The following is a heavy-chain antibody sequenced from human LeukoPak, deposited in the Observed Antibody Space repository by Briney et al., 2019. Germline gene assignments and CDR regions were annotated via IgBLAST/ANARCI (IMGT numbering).Heavy chain of an antibody. J-gene: IGHJ3*02. CDR1: GFTFSSYS. V-gene: IGHV3-48*01. D-gene: IGHD6-19*01. Sequence: GGSLRLSCAASGFTFSSYSMNWVRQAPGKGLEWVSYISSSSSTIYYADSVKGRFTISRDNAKNSLYLQMNSLRAEDTAVYYCAKVSRPGGWDDAFDIWGQGTMVTVSS. CDR2: ISSSSSTI. CDR3: AKVSRPGGWDDAFDI.